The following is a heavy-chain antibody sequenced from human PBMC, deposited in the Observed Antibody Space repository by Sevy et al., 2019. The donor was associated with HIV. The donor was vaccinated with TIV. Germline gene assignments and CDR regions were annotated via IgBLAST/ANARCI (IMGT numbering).Heavy chain of an antibody. CDR2: FDPEDGET. CDR3: ATMNGSYSLYYYFDY. V-gene: IGHV1-24*01. CDR1: GYTLTELS. Sequence: ASVKVSCKVSGYTLTELSMHWLRQARGKGLEWMGGFDPEDGETIYEQKFQGRVTMTEDTSTDTAYMELSSLRSEDTAVYYCATMNGSYSLYYYFDYWGQGTLVTVSS. J-gene: IGHJ4*02. D-gene: IGHD1-26*01.